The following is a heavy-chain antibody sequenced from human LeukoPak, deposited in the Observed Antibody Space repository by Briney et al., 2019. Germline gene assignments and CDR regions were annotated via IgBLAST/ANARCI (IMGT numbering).Heavy chain of an antibody. CDR1: GYTFINYA. CDR3: ARDLDSSREDV. J-gene: IGHJ6*02. CDR2: INAGNGNT. D-gene: IGHD3-22*01. Sequence: ASVKVSCKASGYTFINYAMHWVRQAPGQRLEWMGWINAGNGNTKYSQKFQGRVTITRDTSASTVYMELSSLRSEDTAVYYCARDLDSSREDVWGQGTTVTVPS. V-gene: IGHV1-3*01.